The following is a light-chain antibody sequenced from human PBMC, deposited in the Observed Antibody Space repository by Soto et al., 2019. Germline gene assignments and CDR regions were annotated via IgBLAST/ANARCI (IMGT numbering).Light chain of an antibody. Sequence: EIVLTQSPGALSLSPGERATLSCRASQSVGSSYLAWYQQKPGQAPRLLIYGASSRATGIPDRFSGSGSGTDFTLTISRLEPEDFAVYYCQQYDNSPITFGQGTRLEIK. V-gene: IGKV3-20*01. CDR2: GAS. CDR3: QQYDNSPIT. CDR1: QSVGSSY. J-gene: IGKJ5*01.